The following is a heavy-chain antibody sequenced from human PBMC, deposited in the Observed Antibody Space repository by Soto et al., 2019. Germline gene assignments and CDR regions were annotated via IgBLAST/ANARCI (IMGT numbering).Heavy chain of an antibody. Sequence: QVQLVQSGAEVKKPGASVKVSCKASGYTFTDYYMHLVRQAPGQGLEWMGWINPNSGGTNYAQKFQGRVTMTRDTSISTAYMELNRLRSDDTAVYYCARDQSPSSGWPGMDVWGQGTTVTVSS. D-gene: IGHD6-19*01. CDR2: INPNSGGT. J-gene: IGHJ6*02. V-gene: IGHV1-2*02. CDR1: GYTFTDYY. CDR3: ARDQSPSSGWPGMDV.